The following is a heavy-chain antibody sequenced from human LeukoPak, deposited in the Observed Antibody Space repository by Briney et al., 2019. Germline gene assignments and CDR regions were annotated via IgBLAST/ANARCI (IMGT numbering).Heavy chain of an antibody. CDR1: GFTFSSYE. V-gene: IGHV3-48*03. J-gene: IGHJ4*02. D-gene: IGHD5-18*01. Sequence: PGGSLRLSCAASGFTFSSYEMNWVRQAPGKGLEWVSYISSSGSTIYYADSVKGRFTISRDNAKNSLYLQMNSLRAEDTAVYYCARDQGGVSYGYDYWGQGTLVTVSA. CDR2: ISSSGSTI. CDR3: ARDQGGVSYGYDY.